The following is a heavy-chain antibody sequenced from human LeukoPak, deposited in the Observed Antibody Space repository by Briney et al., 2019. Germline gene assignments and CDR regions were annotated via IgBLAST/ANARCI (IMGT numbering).Heavy chain of an antibody. CDR2: IIPIFGTA. J-gene: IGHJ4*02. Sequence: SVKVSCKASGGTFSSYAISWVRQAPGQGLEWMGGIIPIFGTANYAQKFQGRVTITADESTSTAYMEPSSLRSEDTAVYYCARGEAIYDILTGYYPDPFDYWGQGTLVTVSS. CDR1: GGTFSSYA. CDR3: ARGEAIYDILTGYYPDPFDY. V-gene: IGHV1-69*01. D-gene: IGHD3-9*01.